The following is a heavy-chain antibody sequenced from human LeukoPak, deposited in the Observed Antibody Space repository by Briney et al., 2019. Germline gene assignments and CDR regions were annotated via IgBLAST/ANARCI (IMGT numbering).Heavy chain of an antibody. CDR1: GFTFSSYW. CDR3: ARVPPAYYSSSSGYYYYMDV. Sequence: PGGSLRLSCAASGFTFSSYWMSWVRQAPGKGLEWVANIKQDGSEKYYVDSVKGRFTISRDSAKNSLYLQMNSLRAEDTAVYYCARVPPAYYSSSSGYYYYMDVWGKGTTVTVSS. J-gene: IGHJ6*03. CDR2: IKQDGSEK. V-gene: IGHV3-7*01. D-gene: IGHD6-6*01.